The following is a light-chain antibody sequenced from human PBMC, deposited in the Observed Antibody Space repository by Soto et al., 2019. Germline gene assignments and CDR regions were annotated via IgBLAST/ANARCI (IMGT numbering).Light chain of an antibody. V-gene: IGKV1-9*01. J-gene: IGKJ4*01. CDR1: EDITNY. CDR2: DAS. CDR3: QQLTRYPST. Sequence: IQLTQSPSSLSASVGDRVTVTCRASEDITNYLAWYQQKVGKAPKLLIYDASTLHSGVPSRFSGSGSGTDFTLTISGMQTEDFANYYCQQLTRYPSTFGGGTKVDIK.